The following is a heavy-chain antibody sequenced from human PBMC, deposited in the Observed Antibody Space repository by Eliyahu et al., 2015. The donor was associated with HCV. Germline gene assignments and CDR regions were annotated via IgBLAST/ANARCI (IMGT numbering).Heavy chain of an antibody. J-gene: IGHJ5*02. CDR3: ARGLGDYDNNDQGGS. V-gene: IGHV1-69*02. D-gene: IGHD3-22*01. CDR1: GGPFXSYT. CDR2: IIPLVDVT. Sequence: QVQWLQSGAEVKKPGSSVKVSCTASGGPFXSYTISWVRQAPGQGLVWMGRIIPLVDVTNYAHNFQGRVTITADKSTRTTYMELRSLRSEDTAVYYCARGLGDYDNNDQGGSWGQGTLVTVSS.